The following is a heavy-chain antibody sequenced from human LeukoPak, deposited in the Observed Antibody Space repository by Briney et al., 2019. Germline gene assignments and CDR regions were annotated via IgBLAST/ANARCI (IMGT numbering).Heavy chain of an antibody. V-gene: IGHV4-39*07. CDR3: ARIDYDYVWGSYRFHY. D-gene: IGHD3-16*02. CDR2: IHYSGST. CDR1: GGSISSSSYY. J-gene: IGHJ4*02. Sequence: PSETLSLTCTVSGGSISSSSYYWAWIRQPPGKGLEWIGSIHYSGSTYYNPSLQSRVTISIDTSKNQFSLKLRFVTAADTAVYYCARIDYDYVWGSYRFHYWGQGTLVTVSS.